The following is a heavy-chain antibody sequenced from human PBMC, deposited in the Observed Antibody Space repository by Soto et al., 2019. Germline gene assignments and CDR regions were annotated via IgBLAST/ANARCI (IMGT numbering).Heavy chain of an antibody. CDR2: ISGSSGSI. V-gene: IGHV3-9*01. J-gene: IGHJ4*02. D-gene: IGHD2-2*01. CDR3: ANMKEHQLLYYFDY. CDR1: GFSFDDYA. Sequence: LRLSCAASGFSFDDYAMHWFRQAPGKGLEWVSGISGSSGSIGYADSVKGRFTISRDNSKNTLYLQMNSLRAEDTAVYYCANMKEHQLLYYFDYWGQGTLVTVSS.